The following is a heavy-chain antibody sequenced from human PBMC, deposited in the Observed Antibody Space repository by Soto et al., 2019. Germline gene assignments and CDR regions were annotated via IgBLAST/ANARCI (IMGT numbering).Heavy chain of an antibody. CDR1: GGTFSSYA. CDR2: IIPIFGTA. V-gene: IGHV1-69*12. CDR3: ARLVPAAMGFDY. Sequence: QVQLVQSGAEVKKPGSSVKVSCKASGGTFSSYAISWVRQAPGQGLEWMGGIIPIFGTANYAQKFQGRVKITADESTSTAYMELSSLRSEDTAVYDCARLVPAAMGFDYWGQGTLVTVSS. J-gene: IGHJ4*02. D-gene: IGHD2-2*01.